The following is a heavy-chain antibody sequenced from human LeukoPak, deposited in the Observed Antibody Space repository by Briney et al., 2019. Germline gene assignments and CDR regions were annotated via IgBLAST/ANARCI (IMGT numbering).Heavy chain of an antibody. CDR3: TRYNNDHFDY. CDR2: IAYDGSRA. D-gene: IGHD1-14*01. Sequence: PGGSLRLSCAGSGFTFGGYGMHWFRQTPGKGREGVAVIAYDGSRAFYADSVKGRFTISRDNSKNTMSVQMDHLRAEDTAVYYCTRYNNDHFDYWGQGTLVTVSS. V-gene: IGHV3-33*01. CDR1: GFTFGGYG. J-gene: IGHJ4*02.